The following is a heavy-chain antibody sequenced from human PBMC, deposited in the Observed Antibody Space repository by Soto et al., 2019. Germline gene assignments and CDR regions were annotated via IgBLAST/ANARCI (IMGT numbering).Heavy chain of an antibody. Sequence: QVQLVQSGAEVKKPGASVKVSCKASGYTFTSYGISWVRQAPGQGLEWMGWISAYNGNTNYAQKLQGRVTMTTDTSTSTDYMELRSLRSDDTAVYYCARVVLYCTNGVCYREEGAFAIWGQGTMVTVSS. D-gene: IGHD2-8*01. CDR2: ISAYNGNT. J-gene: IGHJ3*02. CDR3: ARVVLYCTNGVCYREEGAFAI. CDR1: GYTFTSYG. V-gene: IGHV1-18*01.